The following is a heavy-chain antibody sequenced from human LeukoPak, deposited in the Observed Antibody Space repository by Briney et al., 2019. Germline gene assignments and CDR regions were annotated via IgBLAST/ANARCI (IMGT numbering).Heavy chain of an antibody. J-gene: IGHJ4*02. Sequence: SETLSLTCTVSGGSLTSKYWSWIRQPPGKGLEWIGYIYYSGSTNYNPSLKSRVAISVDTSKNQFSLKLSSVTAADTAVYYCARVGWEYYYDSSALYYFDYWGQGTLVTVSS. CDR3: ARVGWEYYYDSSALYYFDY. D-gene: IGHD3-22*01. V-gene: IGHV4-59*01. CDR1: GGSLTSKY. CDR2: IYYSGST.